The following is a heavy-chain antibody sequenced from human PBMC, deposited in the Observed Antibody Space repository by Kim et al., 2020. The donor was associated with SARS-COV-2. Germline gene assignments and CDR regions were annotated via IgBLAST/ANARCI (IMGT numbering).Heavy chain of an antibody. CDR3: TTDYCSSTSCPLYFDY. Sequence: PVKGRFTISRDDSKNTLYLQMNSLKTEDTAVYYCTTDYCSSTSCPLYFDYWGQGTLVTVSS. D-gene: IGHD2-2*01. J-gene: IGHJ4*02. V-gene: IGHV3-15*01.